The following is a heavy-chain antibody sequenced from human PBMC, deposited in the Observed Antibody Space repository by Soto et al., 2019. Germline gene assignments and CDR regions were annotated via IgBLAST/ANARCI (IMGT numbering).Heavy chain of an antibody. V-gene: IGHV3-15*07. CDR3: TTGGGRDFYYDSSGYVFPFDY. CDR2: IKSKTDGGTT. CDR1: GFTFSSAW. Sequence: GGSLRLSCAASGFTFSSAWMNWVRQAPGKGLEWVGRIKSKTDGGTTDYAAPVKGRFTISRDDSKNTLYLQMNSLKTEDTAVYYCTTGGGRDFYYDSSGYVFPFDYWGQGTLVTVSS. D-gene: IGHD3-22*01. J-gene: IGHJ4*02.